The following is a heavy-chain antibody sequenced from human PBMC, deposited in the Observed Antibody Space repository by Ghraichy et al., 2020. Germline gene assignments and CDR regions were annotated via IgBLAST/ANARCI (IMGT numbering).Heavy chain of an antibody. CDR2: IYYSGST. J-gene: IGHJ4*02. CDR3: ASVAGFGEPIGL. Sequence: SQTLSLTCTVSGGSISSYYWSWIRQPPGKGLEWIGYIYYSGSTNYNPSLKSRVTISVDTSKNPFSLKLSSVTAADTAVYYCASVAGFGEPIGLWGQGTLVTVSS. V-gene: IGHV4-59*01. CDR1: GGSISSYY. D-gene: IGHD3-10*01.